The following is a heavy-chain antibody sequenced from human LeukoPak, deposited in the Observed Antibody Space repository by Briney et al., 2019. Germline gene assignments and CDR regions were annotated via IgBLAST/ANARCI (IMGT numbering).Heavy chain of an antibody. V-gene: IGHV1-2*02. CDR1: GYSFTGYF. D-gene: IGHD3-22*01. Sequence: ASVKVSCKASGYSFTGYFIHWVQPAPGQGLEGMGCIDPNSGDTKYAQKFQGRVSMPRDTSTRTAYMELSRLRSDDTAVYFCARSGSTGYSLDYWGQGTLVTVSS. CDR2: IDPNSGDT. J-gene: IGHJ4*02. CDR3: ARSGSTGYSLDY.